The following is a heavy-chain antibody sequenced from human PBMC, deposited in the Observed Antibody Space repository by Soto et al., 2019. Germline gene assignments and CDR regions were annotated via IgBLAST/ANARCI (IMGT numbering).Heavy chain of an antibody. J-gene: IGHJ4*02. CDR2: IYYSGST. Sequence: SETLSLTCTVSGGSISSGGYYWSWILQPPGKVLEWIGYIYYSGSTYYNPSLKSRVTISVDTSKNQFSLKLSSVTAADTAVYYCARRGYSYGRSRDFDYWGQGTLVTVSS. CDR1: GGSISSGGYY. D-gene: IGHD5-18*01. V-gene: IGHV4-30-4*01. CDR3: ARRGYSYGRSRDFDY.